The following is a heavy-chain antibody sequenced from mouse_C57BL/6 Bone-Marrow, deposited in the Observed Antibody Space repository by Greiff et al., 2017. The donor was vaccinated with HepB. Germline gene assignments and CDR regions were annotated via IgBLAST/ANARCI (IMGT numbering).Heavy chain of an antibody. CDR3: ARHYGYSSFAY. V-gene: IGHV5-6*01. Sequence: DVQLVESGGDLVKPGGSLKLSCAASGFTFSSYGMSWVRQTPDKRLEWVATISSGGSYTYYPDSVKGRFTISRDNAKNTLYLQMSSLKSEDTAMYYCARHYGYSSFAYWGQGTLVTVSA. J-gene: IGHJ3*01. CDR2: ISSGGSYT. D-gene: IGHD2-2*01. CDR1: GFTFSSYG.